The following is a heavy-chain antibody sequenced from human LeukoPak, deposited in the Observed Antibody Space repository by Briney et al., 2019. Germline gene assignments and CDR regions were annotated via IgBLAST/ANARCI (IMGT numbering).Heavy chain of an antibody. CDR2: ISGSGGST. Sequence: GGSLRLSCAASGFTFSSYAMSWVRQAPGKGLEWVSAISGSGGSTYYADSVKGRFTISRDNSKNTLYLQMNSLRAEDTAVYYCAEEGYYYDSSGYAAYFDYWGQGTLVTVSS. D-gene: IGHD3-22*01. J-gene: IGHJ4*02. V-gene: IGHV3-23*01. CDR3: AEEGYYYDSSGYAAYFDY. CDR1: GFTFSSYA.